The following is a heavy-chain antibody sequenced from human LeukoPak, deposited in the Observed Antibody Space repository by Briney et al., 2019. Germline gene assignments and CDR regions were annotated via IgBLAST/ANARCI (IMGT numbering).Heavy chain of an antibody. D-gene: IGHD3-10*01. CDR1: GYSFTSYW. CDR2: IYPGDSDT. V-gene: IGHV5-51*01. CDR3: ARMGNLGLDYYGSGSRNAFDI. J-gene: IGHJ3*02. Sequence: GESLKISCKGSGYSFTSYWIGWVRQMPGKGLEWMGIIYPGDSDTRYSPSFQGQVTISADKSISTAYLQWSSLKASDTAMYYCARMGNLGLDYYGSGSRNAFDIWGQGTMVTVSS.